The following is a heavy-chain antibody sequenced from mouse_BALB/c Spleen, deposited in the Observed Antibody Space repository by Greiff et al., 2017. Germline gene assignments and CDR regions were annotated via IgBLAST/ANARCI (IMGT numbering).Heavy chain of an antibody. Sequence: QVQLQQSGAELVRPGVSVKISCKGSGYTFTDYAMHWVKQSHAKSLEWIGVISTYYGDASYNQKFKGKATMTVDKSSSTAYMELARLTSEDSAIYYCARGGITTATPWYFDVWGAGTTVTVSS. CDR3: ARGGITTATPWYFDV. CDR1: GYTFTDYA. D-gene: IGHD1-2*01. V-gene: IGHV1S137*01. J-gene: IGHJ1*01. CDR2: ISTYYGDA.